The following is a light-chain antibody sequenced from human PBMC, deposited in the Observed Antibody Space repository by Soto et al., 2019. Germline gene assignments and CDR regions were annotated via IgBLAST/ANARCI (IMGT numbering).Light chain of an antibody. J-gene: IGKJ2*01. CDR2: DAS. Sequence: ELVLTQSPGTLSLSPGERATLSCRASQSVRNVYLAWYQQKPGQAPRLLIYDASTRATGIPDRFSGSGSGTDFTITINRLEPEDFAVYYWQQSGSSPRTFGQGTKLEIK. V-gene: IGKV3-20*01. CDR1: QSVRNVY. CDR3: QQSGSSPRT.